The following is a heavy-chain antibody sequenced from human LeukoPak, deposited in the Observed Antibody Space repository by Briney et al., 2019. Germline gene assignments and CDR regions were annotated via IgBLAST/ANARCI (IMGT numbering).Heavy chain of an antibody. CDR3: ARVVGTYCSSTSCYGTWFDP. J-gene: IGHJ5*02. CDR1: GGSISSGGYY. D-gene: IGHD2-2*01. Sequence: PSQTLSLTCAVSGGSISSGGYYWSWIRQHPGKGLEWIGYIYYSRSTYYNPSLKSRVTISVDTSKNQFSLKLSSVTAADTAVYYCARVVGTYCSSTSCYGTWFDPWGQGTLVTVSS. V-gene: IGHV4-31*11. CDR2: IYYSRST.